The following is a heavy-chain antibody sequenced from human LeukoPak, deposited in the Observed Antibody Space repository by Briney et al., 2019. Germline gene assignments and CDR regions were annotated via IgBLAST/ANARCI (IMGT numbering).Heavy chain of an antibody. Sequence: GASVKVSCKASGFTFSSSAMQWVRQARGQRLEWIGRIVVGSGNTNYAQNSQERVTITRDMSTSTAYMELSSLRSEDTAVYYCAADSGGSGRQYYYHYMDVWGKGTTVTVSS. V-gene: IGHV1-58*02. CDR2: IVVGSGNT. CDR1: GFTFSSSA. CDR3: AADSGGSGRQYYYHYMDV. D-gene: IGHD3-10*01. J-gene: IGHJ6*03.